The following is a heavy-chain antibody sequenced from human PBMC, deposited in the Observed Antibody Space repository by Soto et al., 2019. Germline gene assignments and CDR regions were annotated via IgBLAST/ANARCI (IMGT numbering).Heavy chain of an antibody. CDR1: GFTFGGYA. D-gene: IGHD3-22*01. CDR3: TRDQAQAYYYDSSGYDAFDI. V-gene: IGHV3-49*04. J-gene: IGHJ3*02. Sequence: GGSLRLSCTASGFTFGGYAMSWVRQAPGKGLEWVGFIRSKAYGGTTEYAASVKGRFTISRDDSKSIAYLQMNSLKTEDTAVYYCTRDQAQAYYYDSSGYDAFDIWGQGTMVTVSS. CDR2: IRSKAYGGTT.